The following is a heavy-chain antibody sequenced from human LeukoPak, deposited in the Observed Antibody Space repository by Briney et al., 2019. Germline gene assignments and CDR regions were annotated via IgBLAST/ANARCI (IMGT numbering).Heavy chain of an antibody. CDR3: AREKWYYGSGSYHFDY. CDR2: INPNSGGT. Sequence: ASVKVSCKASGYTFTGYYMHWVRQAPGQGLEWMGRINPNSGGTNYAQKFQGRVTMTRDTSISTAYMELSRLRSDDTAVYYCAREKWYYGSGSYHFDYWGQGTPVTVSS. CDR1: GYTFTGYY. V-gene: IGHV1-2*06. J-gene: IGHJ4*02. D-gene: IGHD3-10*01.